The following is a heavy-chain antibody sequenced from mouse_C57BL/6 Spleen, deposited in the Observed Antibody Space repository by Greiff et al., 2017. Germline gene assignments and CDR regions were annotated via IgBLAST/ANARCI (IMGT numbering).Heavy chain of an antibody. CDR3: ARHEGDYGNAGFAY. J-gene: IGHJ3*01. D-gene: IGHD2-1*01. CDR1: GYTFTEYT. CDR2: FYPGCGSI. V-gene: IGHV1-62-2*01. Sequence: QVQLKESGAELVKPGASVKLSCKASGYTFTEYTIHWVQQRSGQGLEWIGWFYPGCGSIKYNEKFKDKATLTADKSSSTVYMELSRLTSEDSAVYFWARHEGDYGNAGFAYWGQGTLVTVSA.